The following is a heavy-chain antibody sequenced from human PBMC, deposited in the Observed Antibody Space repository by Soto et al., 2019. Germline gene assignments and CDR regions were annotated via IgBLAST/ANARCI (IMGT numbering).Heavy chain of an antibody. V-gene: IGHV3-15*01. D-gene: IGHD6-19*01. CDR2: IKTKTEGEAT. Sequence: GGSLRLSCAASGFTFTTAWMIWVRQAPGKGLEWVGHIKTKTEGEATNYATPVKGRFSISRGDSTNTQSLQMNSLKSEDTAVYYCATDLPTAGAGEFDYWGQGTLVTVSS. J-gene: IGHJ4*02. CDR1: GFTFTTAW. CDR3: ATDLPTAGAGEFDY.